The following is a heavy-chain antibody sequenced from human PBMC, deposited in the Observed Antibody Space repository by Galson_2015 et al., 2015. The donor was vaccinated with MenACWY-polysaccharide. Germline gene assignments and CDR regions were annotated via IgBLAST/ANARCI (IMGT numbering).Heavy chain of an antibody. CDR3: ARGNDQLPFFYYGMDV. V-gene: IGHV4-59*01. CDR1: GGSISSYY. CDR2: IYYSGST. Sequence: ETLSLTCTVSGGSISSYYWSWIRQPPGKGLEWIGYIYYSGSTNYNPSLKSRVTISVDTSKNQFSLKLSSVTAADTAVYYCARGNDQLPFFYYGMDVWGQGTTVTVSS. D-gene: IGHD1-1*01. J-gene: IGHJ6*02.